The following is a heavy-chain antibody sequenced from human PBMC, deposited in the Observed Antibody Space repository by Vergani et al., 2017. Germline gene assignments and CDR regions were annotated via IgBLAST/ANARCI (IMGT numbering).Heavy chain of an antibody. J-gene: IGHJ4*02. V-gene: IGHV3-21*01. D-gene: IGHD6-19*01. CDR2: ISSSSSYI. CDR1: GFTFSSYS. CDR3: ARDVGVAGTHYFDY. Sequence: EVQLVESGGGLVKPGGSLRLSCAASGFTFSSYSMNWVRQAPGKGLEWVSSISSSSSYIYYADSVKGRFTISRDNAKNSLYLQMNSLRAEDTAVYYCARDVGVAGTHYFDYWGQGTLVTVSS.